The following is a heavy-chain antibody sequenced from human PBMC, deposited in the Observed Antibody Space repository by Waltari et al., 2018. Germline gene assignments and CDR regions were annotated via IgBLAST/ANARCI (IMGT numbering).Heavy chain of an antibody. CDR3: ARHYRAYGGSFDI. Sequence: QLQLQESGPGLVKPSETLSLTCTVSGGSFSSDNSYWGWIRQSPGKGLEWIGSIYYTGSAYYNPSLKSRVGLSVDTSKSHFSLKLTSVTTADTALYYCARHYRAYGGSFDIWGQGTAVTVSS. D-gene: IGHD5-12*01. CDR1: GGSFSSDNSY. J-gene: IGHJ3*02. CDR2: IYYTGSA. V-gene: IGHV4-39*01.